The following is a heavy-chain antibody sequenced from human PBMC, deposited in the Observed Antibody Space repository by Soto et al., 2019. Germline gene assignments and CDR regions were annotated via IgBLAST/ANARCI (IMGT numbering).Heavy chain of an antibody. J-gene: IGHJ5*02. CDR2: IIPIFGTA. CDR3: ARDSTPQYQLPGSRLYNWFDP. CDR1: GGTFSSYA. V-gene: IGHV1-69*13. Sequence: SVKVSCKASGGTFSSYAISWVRQAPGQGLEWMGGIIPIFGTANYAQKFQGRVTITADESTSTAYMELSSLRSEDTAVYYCARDSTPQYQLPGSRLYNWFDPWGQGTLVTVSS. D-gene: IGHD2-2*01.